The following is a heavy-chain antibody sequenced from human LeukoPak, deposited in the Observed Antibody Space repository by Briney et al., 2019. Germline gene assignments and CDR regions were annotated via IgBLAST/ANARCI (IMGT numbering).Heavy chain of an antibody. CDR1: GGSISSSSYY. CDR3: ARGRGGGGSCYGMDV. D-gene: IGHD2-15*01. Sequence: PSETLSLTCTVSGGSISSSSYYWGWIRQPPGKGLEWIGSIYYSGSTYYNPSLKSRVTISVDTSKNQFSLKLSSVTAADTAVYYCARGRGGGGSCYGMDVWGQGTTVTVSS. CDR2: IYYSGST. J-gene: IGHJ6*02. V-gene: IGHV4-39*07.